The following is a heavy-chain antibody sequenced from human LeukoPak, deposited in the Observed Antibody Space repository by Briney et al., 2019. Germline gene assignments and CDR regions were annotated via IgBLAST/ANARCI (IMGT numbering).Heavy chain of an antibody. Sequence: SETLSLTCTVSGGSISSYYWSWIRQPAGKGLDWIGRIYTSGSTNYNPSLKSRVTISVDTSKNQFSLKLSSVTAADTAVYYCARDQGRIWGRGTLVTVSS. CDR1: GGSISSYY. CDR3: ARDQGRI. V-gene: IGHV4-4*07. J-gene: IGHJ2*01. CDR2: IYTSGST.